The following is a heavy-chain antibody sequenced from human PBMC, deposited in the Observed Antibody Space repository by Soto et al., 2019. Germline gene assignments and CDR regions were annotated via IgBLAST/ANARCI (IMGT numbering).Heavy chain of an antibody. J-gene: IGHJ4*02. D-gene: IGHD6-13*01. CDR1: GGSISSYY. V-gene: IGHV4-59*01. CDR3: ARVSGYSSTKGGFDY. CDR2: IYYSGST. Sequence: NPSETLSLTCTVSGGSISSYYWSWIRQPPGKGLEWIGYIYYSGSTNYNPSLKSRVTISVDTSKNQFSLKLSSVTAADTAVYYCARVSGYSSTKGGFDYWGQGTLVTVSS.